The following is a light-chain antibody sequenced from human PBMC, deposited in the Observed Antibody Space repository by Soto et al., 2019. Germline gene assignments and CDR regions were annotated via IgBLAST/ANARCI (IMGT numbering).Light chain of an antibody. CDR2: VAS. J-gene: IGKJ5*01. V-gene: IGKV1-39*01. CDR1: QSMSSY. Sequence: DIQRTQSPSSLSASVGDRVTITCRASQSMSSYLNWYQQKPWKAPKLLIYVASSLQSGVPSRFSGSGSGTEFTLTIDSLQPQDFATYYGQQNYTTPRITFGQGTRLDIK. CDR3: QQNYTTPRIT.